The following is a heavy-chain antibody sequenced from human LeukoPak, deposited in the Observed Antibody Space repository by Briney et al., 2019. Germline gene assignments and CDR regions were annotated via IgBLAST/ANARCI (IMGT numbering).Heavy chain of an antibody. CDR3: ARIAAAGTIDY. J-gene: IGHJ4*02. CDR1: GFTFSSYA. D-gene: IGHD6-13*01. V-gene: IGHV3-64*01. Sequence: PGGSLRLSCAASGFTFSSYAMHWVRQAPGKGLEYVSAISSNGGSTYYANSVKGRFTISRDNSKNTLYLQMGSLRAEDMAVYYCARIAAAGTIDYWGQGTLVTVSS. CDR2: ISSNGGST.